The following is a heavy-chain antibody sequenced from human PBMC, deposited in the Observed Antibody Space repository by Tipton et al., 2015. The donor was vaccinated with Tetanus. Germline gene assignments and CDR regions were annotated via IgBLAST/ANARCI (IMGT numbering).Heavy chain of an antibody. CDR1: GFSFSDFY. CDR2: ISGTTRTI. Sequence: SLRLSCAASGFSFSDFYMSWIRHTPGKGLEWIAYISGTTRTIYYGDSVKGRFTVSRDNSKKSLYLQMNSLTAEDTAVYYCARLRVYCSTACYSREDYWGQGTPVTVSS. V-gene: IGHV3-11*04. CDR3: ARLRVYCSTACYSREDY. J-gene: IGHJ4*02. D-gene: IGHD2/OR15-2a*01.